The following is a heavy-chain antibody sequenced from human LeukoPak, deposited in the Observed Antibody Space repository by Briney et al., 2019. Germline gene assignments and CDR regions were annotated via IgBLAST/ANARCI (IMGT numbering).Heavy chain of an antibody. J-gene: IGHJ4*02. V-gene: IGHV3-7*01. CDR2: IKQDGSEK. CDR1: GFTFSSYW. D-gene: IGHD6-13*01. Sequence: GGSLRLSCAASGFTFSSYWMNWVRQAPGKGLEWVANIKQDGSEKYYVDSVKGRFTISRDNAKNSMYLQMNSLRAEDTAIYYCARDLGYSSSWSFDYWGQGTLVTVS. CDR3: ARDLGYSSSWSFDY.